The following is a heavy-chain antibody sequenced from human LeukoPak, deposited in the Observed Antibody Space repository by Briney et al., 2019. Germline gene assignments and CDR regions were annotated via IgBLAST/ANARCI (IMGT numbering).Heavy chain of an antibody. J-gene: IGHJ6*03. CDR1: GYTFISYG. CDR3: AREGGVGPTAPPDYYSYQMDV. Sequence: ASVKVSCKASGYTFISYGITWVRQAPGQGLEWMGWISPYTTKTNYAQSLQGRVTMTTDTSTSTAYMELRSLRSDDTAVYYCAREGGVGPTAPPDYYSYQMDVWGKGTTVTISS. D-gene: IGHD1-26*01. V-gene: IGHV1-18*01. CDR2: ISPYTTKT.